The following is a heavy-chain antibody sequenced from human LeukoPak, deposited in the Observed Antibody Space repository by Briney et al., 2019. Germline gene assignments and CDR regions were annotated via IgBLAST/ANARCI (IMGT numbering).Heavy chain of an antibody. D-gene: IGHD3-22*01. CDR1: GFTFSSYS. Sequence: PGGSLRLSCAASGFTFSSYSMNWVRQAPGKGLEWVSYISSSSSTIYYADSVKGRFTISRDNAKNSLYLQMNSLRAEDTAVYYCANNYYDSSGYYSRPYYYGMDVWGQGTTVTVSS. CDR3: ANNYYDSSGYYSRPYYYGMDV. V-gene: IGHV3-48*04. CDR2: ISSSSSTI. J-gene: IGHJ6*02.